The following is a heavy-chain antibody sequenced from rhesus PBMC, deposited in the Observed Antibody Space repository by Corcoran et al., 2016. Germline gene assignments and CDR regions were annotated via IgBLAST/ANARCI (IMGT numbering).Heavy chain of an antibody. CDR3: ARITSYSGSWNGGYYFDY. J-gene: IGHJ4*01. D-gene: IGHD6-25*01. Sequence: QVQLVQSGAEVKQPGASVKVFCKAAGYTVTSFGTNWVRQAPGQRLGVMGGISTHTGNPTYAQGFKDRITFSMDTSISTSYLQISSLKAEDTAVYYCARITSYSGSWNGGYYFDYWGQGVLVTVSS. V-gene: IGHV7-114*01. CDR1: GYTVTSFG. CDR2: ISTHTGNP.